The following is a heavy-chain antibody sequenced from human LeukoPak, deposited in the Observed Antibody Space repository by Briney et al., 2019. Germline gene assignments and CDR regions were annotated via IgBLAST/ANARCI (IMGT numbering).Heavy chain of an antibody. Sequence: SETLPLTCTVSGGSIRTTSYYWGWIRQSPGRGLEWIGSVYFSGSTYYNPSLKSQVSISVDTSKNQFSLKLSSVTAADTAVYYCARGGSYWDIWGQGTLVTVSS. J-gene: IGHJ4*02. V-gene: IGHV4-39*07. CDR1: GGSIRTTSYY. CDR2: VYFSGST. CDR3: ARGGSYWDI. D-gene: IGHD3-10*01.